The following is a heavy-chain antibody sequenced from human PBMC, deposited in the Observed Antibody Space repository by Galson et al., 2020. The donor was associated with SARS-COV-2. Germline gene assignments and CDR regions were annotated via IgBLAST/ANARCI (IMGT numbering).Heavy chain of an antibody. CDR1: GGSISSNGYY. J-gene: IGHJ5*02. CDR3: ARAPPQWLRFTWFDP. Sequence: SETLSLTCSVSGGSISSNGYYWVWIRQPPGKGLEWIASVDSVGNAYYNPSRKSRITVAVDTSKNQFSLKVNFVTAADTAVYYCARAPPQWLRFTWFDPWGQGTLVTVSS. D-gene: IGHD5-12*01. CDR2: VDSVGNA. V-gene: IGHV4-39*07.